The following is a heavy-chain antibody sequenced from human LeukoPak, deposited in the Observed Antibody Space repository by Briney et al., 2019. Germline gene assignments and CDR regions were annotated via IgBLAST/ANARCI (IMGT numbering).Heavy chain of an antibody. CDR1: GYTFTSYD. Sequence: GASVKVSCKASGYTFTSYDINWVRQATGQGLECMGWMNPNSGNTGYAQKFQGRVTMTRNTSISTAYMELSSLRSEDTAVYYCANLAYCGGDCYYSGDYYYYGMDVWGQGTTVTVSS. V-gene: IGHV1-8*01. CDR3: ANLAYCGGDCYYSGDYYYYGMDV. J-gene: IGHJ6*02. D-gene: IGHD2-21*02. CDR2: MNPNSGNT.